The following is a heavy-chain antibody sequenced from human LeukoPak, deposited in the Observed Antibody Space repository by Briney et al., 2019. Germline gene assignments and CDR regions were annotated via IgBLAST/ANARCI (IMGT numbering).Heavy chain of an antibody. V-gene: IGHV1-2*02. CDR3: ARGPRGYSYGYFYYGMDV. CDR2: INPNSGGT. J-gene: IGHJ6*02. Sequence: EASVKVSCKASGYTFTGYYMHWVRQAPGQGLEWMGWINPNSGGTNYAQKFQGRVTMTRDTSISTAYMELSRLRSDDTAVYYCARGPRGYSYGYFYYGMDVWGQGTTVTVSS. D-gene: IGHD5-18*01. CDR1: GYTFTGYY.